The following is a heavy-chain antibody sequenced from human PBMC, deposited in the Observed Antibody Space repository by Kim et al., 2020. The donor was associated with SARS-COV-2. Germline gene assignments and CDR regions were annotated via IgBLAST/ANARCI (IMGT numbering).Heavy chain of an antibody. D-gene: IGHD5-18*01. Sequence: ASVKVSCKASGYTFTTYGISWVRQAPGQGLEWIGWISTSNGNTNYIHKIQDRATMTTDASTSTVYLDLRRLRSDDTAVYYCTRSARRGYSYGRYNYWGQGTLVSVSS. CDR1: GYTFTTYG. CDR3: TRSARRGYSYGRYNY. CDR2: ISTSNGNT. J-gene: IGHJ4*02. V-gene: IGHV1-18*04.